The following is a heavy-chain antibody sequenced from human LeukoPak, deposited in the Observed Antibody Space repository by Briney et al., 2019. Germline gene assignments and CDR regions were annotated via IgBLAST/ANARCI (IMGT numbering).Heavy chain of an antibody. V-gene: IGHV1-24*01. CDR1: GSTLTEFS. J-gene: IGHJ4*02. D-gene: IGHD3-22*01. Sequence: ASVKVSCKLSGSTLTEFSIHWVRQAHGKGLEWLGGLDPEDGETILSQKFQDRVALTADTSTSTAYMELRSLRSDDTAVYYCARVVTMIVVGRTCFDYWGQGTLVTVSS. CDR3: ARVVTMIVVGRTCFDY. CDR2: LDPEDGET.